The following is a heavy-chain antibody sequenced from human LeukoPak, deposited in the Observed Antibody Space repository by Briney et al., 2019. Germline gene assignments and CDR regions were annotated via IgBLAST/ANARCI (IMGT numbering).Heavy chain of an antibody. CDR2: INHSGST. CDR1: GGSFSGYY. Sequence: SETLSLTCAVYGGSFSGYYWSWLRQPPGKGLEWIGEINHSGSTNYNPSLKSRVTISVDTSKNQFSLKLSSVTAADTAVYYCARPTRKTYYYGSGYAFDIWGQGTMVTVSS. CDR3: ARPTRKTYYYGSGYAFDI. V-gene: IGHV4-34*01. J-gene: IGHJ3*02. D-gene: IGHD3-10*01.